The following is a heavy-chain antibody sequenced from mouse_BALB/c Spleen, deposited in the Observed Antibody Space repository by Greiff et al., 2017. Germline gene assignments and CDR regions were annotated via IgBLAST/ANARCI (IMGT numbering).Heavy chain of an antibody. J-gene: IGHJ3*01. CDR1: GYSITSDYA. Sequence: EVKLQESGPGLVKPSQSLSLTCTVTGYSITSDYAWNWIRQFPGNKLEWMGYISYSGSTSYNPSLKSRISITRDTSKNQFFLQLNSVTTEDTATYYCARRELGRLSYWGQGTLVTVSA. V-gene: IGHV3-2*02. CDR3: ARRELGRLSY. D-gene: IGHD4-1*01. CDR2: ISYSGST.